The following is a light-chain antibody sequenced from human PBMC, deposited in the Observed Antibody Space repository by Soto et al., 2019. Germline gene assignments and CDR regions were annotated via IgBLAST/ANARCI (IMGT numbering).Light chain of an antibody. J-gene: IGKJ5*01. CDR3: QQYASAPPIT. V-gene: IGKV3-20*01. CDR1: QSVSGRY. Sequence: IVLTQSPGTLSLSPGERATLSCRASQSVSGRYLAWYQQKPGQAPRLLIYGASSRATGIPDRFSGSGSGTDFTLTISRLEPEDFAVYYCQQYASAPPITFGQGTRLEIK. CDR2: GAS.